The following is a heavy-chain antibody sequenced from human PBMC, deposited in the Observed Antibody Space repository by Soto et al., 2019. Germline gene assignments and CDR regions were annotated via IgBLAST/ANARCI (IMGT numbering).Heavy chain of an antibody. D-gene: IGHD1-26*01. J-gene: IGHJ4*02. CDR1: GFSFTNAW. CDR2: IKTNAEAETT. CDR3: TTGSDEGY. Sequence: EVQLVESGGSLVKPGGSLRLSCAASGFSFTNAWMNWVRQAPWKGLEWVGRIKTNAEAETTDYSTPVKGRFTISRDDSKNTLYLQLNSLRIEDTAVYYCTTGSDEGYWGQGALVTVSS. V-gene: IGHV3-15*07.